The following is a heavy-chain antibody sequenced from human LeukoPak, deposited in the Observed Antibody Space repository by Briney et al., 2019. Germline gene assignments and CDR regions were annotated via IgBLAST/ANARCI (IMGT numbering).Heavy chain of an antibody. CDR1: GFTFSSHD. D-gene: IGHD3-10*01. V-gene: IGHV3-23*01. CDR2: ISVSGDYT. CDR3: AKVTYGSGTYGAFGA. Sequence: GGTLRLSCAASGFTFSSHDMIWVPHAPGLGLEWVSTISVSGDYTYYAESVKGRFTISRDNSMNTLYLQMNSLRAEDTAIYYCAKVTYGSGTYGAFGAWGQGTTVTASS. J-gene: IGHJ5*02.